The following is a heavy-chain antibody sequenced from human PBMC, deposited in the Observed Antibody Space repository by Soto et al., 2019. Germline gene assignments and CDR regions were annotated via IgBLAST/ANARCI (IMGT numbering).Heavy chain of an antibody. CDR2: ISAYNGNT. J-gene: IGHJ3*02. D-gene: IGHD3-22*01. CDR3: ARDASFLVVVTAGDAFDI. CDR1: GYTFTSYG. Sequence: ASVKVSCKASGYTFTSYGISWVRQAPGQGLEWMGWISAYNGNTNYAQKLQGRVTMTTDTSTSTAYMELRSLRSDDTAVYYCARDASFLVVVTAGDAFDIWGQGTMVTVS. V-gene: IGHV1-18*01.